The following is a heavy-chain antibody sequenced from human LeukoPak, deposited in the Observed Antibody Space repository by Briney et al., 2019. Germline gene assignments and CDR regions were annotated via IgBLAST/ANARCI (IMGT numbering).Heavy chain of an antibody. CDR1: GYTFTGYY. J-gene: IGHJ4*02. Sequence: GASVKVSCKASGYTFTGYYMHWVRQAPGQGLEWMGWINPSSGGTNYAQKFQGGVTMTRDTSISTAYMELSRLRSDDTAVYYCARVGPRGWLGRQPNYFDYWGQGTLVTVSS. CDR2: INPSSGGT. CDR3: ARVGPRGWLGRQPNYFDY. V-gene: IGHV1-2*02. D-gene: IGHD6-19*01.